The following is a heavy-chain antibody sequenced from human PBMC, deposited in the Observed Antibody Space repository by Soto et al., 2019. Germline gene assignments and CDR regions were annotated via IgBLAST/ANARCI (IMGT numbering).Heavy chain of an antibody. CDR2: IYYSGST. CDR3: VRFWRGRAAIYYYCGMDV. J-gene: IGHJ6*02. V-gene: IGHV4-31*03. CDR1: GGSISSGGYY. D-gene: IGHD2-2*01. Sequence: QVQLQESGPELVKPSQTLSLTCTVSGGSISSGGYYWSWIRQHPGKGLEWIGYIYYSGSTYYNPSLKSRFTISIDTSKNQFSLKLNCVTAADTAVYYCVRFWRGRAAIYYYCGMDVWGQGTTVTVSS.